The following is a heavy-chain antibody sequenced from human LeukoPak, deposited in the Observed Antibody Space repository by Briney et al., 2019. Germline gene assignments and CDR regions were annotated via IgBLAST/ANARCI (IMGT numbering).Heavy chain of an antibody. Sequence: GVSLRLSCAASGFTFSSYSMNWVRQAPGKGLEWVSSISSSSSYIYYADSVKGRFTISRDNAKNSLYLQMNSLRAEDTAVYYCARLSTVDAFDIWGQGTMVTVSS. CDR1: GFTFSSYS. CDR2: ISSSSSYI. CDR3: ARLSTVDAFDI. D-gene: IGHD4-17*01. J-gene: IGHJ3*02. V-gene: IGHV3-21*01.